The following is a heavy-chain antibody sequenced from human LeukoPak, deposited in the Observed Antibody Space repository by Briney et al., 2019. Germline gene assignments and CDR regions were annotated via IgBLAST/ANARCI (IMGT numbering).Heavy chain of an antibody. J-gene: IGHJ4*02. Sequence: SETLSLTCTVSGGSISSGSYYWSWIRQPAGKGLEWIGYIYYSGSTNYNPSLKSRVTMSVDTSKNQFSLKLISVTAADTAVYYCARGGHYGDSSFDYWGQGTLVTVSS. CDR2: IYYSGST. D-gene: IGHD4-17*01. CDR1: GGSISSGSYY. CDR3: ARGGHYGDSSFDY. V-gene: IGHV4-61*10.